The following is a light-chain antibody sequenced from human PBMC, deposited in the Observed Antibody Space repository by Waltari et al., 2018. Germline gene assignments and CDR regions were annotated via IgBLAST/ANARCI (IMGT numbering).Light chain of an antibody. CDR3: LQYNDWPPLT. CDR1: QSVDSN. V-gene: IGKV3-15*01. Sequence: EVVMTQSPATLSVSPGDTATLPCRASQSVDSNLAWYQQKPGQAPKFLICSASTRATGIPARFSGGGFGTEFTLTINSLQSEDFAVYYCLQYNDWPPLTFGGGTKVEMK. CDR2: SAS. J-gene: IGKJ4*01.